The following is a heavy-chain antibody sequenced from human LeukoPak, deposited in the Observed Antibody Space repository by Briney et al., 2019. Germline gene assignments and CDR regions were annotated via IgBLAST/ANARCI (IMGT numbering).Heavy chain of an antibody. CDR3: AKDRDAYNLRYFQH. D-gene: IGHD5-24*01. CDR2: LSWNSGTI. CDR1: GFTFDDYA. V-gene: IGHV3-9*01. Sequence: GGSLRLSCAASGFTFDDYAMHWVRQAPGKGLEWVSGLSWNSGTIQYADSARGRFTISRDNAKNSLYLQMNSLRPEDTALYYCAKDRDAYNLRYFQHWGQGTLVTVSS. J-gene: IGHJ1*01.